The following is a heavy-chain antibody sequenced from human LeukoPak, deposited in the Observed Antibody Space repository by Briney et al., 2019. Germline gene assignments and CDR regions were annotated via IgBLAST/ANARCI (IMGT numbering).Heavy chain of an antibody. CDR3: ARGMGGYDVFDY. D-gene: IGHD5-12*01. V-gene: IGHV3-33*01. CDR2: IWYDGSNK. J-gene: IGHJ4*02. CDR1: GFTFSSYG. Sequence: GRSLRLSCAASGFTFSSYGMHWVRQAPDKGLEWVAIIWYDGSNKYYADSVKGRFTISRDNSRNTLYLQMNSLRAEDTAVYYCARGMGGYDVFDYWGQGTLVTVSS.